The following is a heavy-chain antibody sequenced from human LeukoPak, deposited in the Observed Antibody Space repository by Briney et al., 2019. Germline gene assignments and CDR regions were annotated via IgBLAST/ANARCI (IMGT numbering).Heavy chain of an antibody. CDR2: IKEDGSEK. D-gene: IGHD3-10*02. CDR1: GFTFSSYG. V-gene: IGHV3-7*01. CDR3: ARDGTPSNYYVRVSVRD. J-gene: IGHJ4*02. Sequence: GGSLRLSCAASGFTFSSYGMHWVRQAPGKGLEWVANIKEDGSEKFYVDSVRGRFTISRDNAKNSLYLQMNSLRAEDTAVYYCARDGTPSNYYVRVSVRDWGQGTLVTVSS.